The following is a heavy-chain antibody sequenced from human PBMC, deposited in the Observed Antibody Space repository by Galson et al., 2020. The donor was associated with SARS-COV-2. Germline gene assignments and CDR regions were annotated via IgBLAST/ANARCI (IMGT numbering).Heavy chain of an antibody. CDR3: AGFRFYFRQYYGLDV. Sequence: NSSKTLSLTCTVPVASLSIYYSSCIRHPPRNLLEWIGSIFYITSTNYNPSLTSRVTTSTDPSKNPSSLRLSSVTAADTAVYYCAGFRFYFRQYYGLDVWGQGTTVTVSS. D-gene: IGHD1-26*01. CDR1: VASLSIYY. J-gene: IGHJ6*02. CDR2: IFYITST. V-gene: IGHV4-59*01.